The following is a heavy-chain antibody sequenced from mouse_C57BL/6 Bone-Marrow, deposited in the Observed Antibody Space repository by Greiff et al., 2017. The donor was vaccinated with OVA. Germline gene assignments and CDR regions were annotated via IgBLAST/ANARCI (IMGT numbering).Heavy chain of an antibody. CDR1: GFNIKDDY. D-gene: IGHD1-1*01. Sequence: VHVKQSGAELVRPGASVKLSCTASGFNIKDDYMHWVKQRPEQGLEWIGWIDPENGDTEYASKFQGKATITADTSSNTAYLQLSSLTSEDTAVYYCTTTNYYGSPWFAYWGQGTLVTVSA. CDR3: TTTNYYGSPWFAY. V-gene: IGHV14-4*01. J-gene: IGHJ3*01. CDR2: IDPENGDT.